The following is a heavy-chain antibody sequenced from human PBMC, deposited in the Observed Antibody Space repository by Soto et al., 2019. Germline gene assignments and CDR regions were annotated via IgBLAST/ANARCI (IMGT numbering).Heavy chain of an antibody. J-gene: IGHJ6*02. D-gene: IGHD3-3*01. CDR3: ARDRGTIFGVVISYYYYGMDV. V-gene: IGHV3-33*01. Sequence: PGGSLRLSCAASGFTFSSYGMHWVRQAPGKGLEWVAVIWYDGSNKYYADSVKGRFTISRDNSKNTLYLQMNSLRAEDTAVYYCARDRGTIFGVVISYYYYGMDVWGQGTTVTVS. CDR2: IWYDGSNK. CDR1: GFTFSSYG.